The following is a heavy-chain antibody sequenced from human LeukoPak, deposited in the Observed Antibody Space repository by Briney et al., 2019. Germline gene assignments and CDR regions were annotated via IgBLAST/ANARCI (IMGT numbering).Heavy chain of an antibody. D-gene: IGHD7-27*01. Sequence: GGSLRLSCAASAFTVSSNYMSWVSQAPGKGLEWVSVIYSGGSTYYADSVKGRFTISRDNSKNTLYLQMNSLRAEDTAVYYCARVTGDAFDIWGQGTMVTVSS. CDR3: ARVTGDAFDI. CDR1: AFTVSSNY. V-gene: IGHV3-53*01. J-gene: IGHJ3*02. CDR2: IYSGGST.